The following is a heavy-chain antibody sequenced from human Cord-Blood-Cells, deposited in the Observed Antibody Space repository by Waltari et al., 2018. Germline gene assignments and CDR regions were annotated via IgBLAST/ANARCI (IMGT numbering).Heavy chain of an antibody. CDR1: GGTSSSYA. CDR2: IIPIFGTA. CDR3: ARRRGNYDSSGYYDY. J-gene: IGHJ4*02. V-gene: IGHV1-69*01. Sequence: QVQLVQSGAEVKKPGSSVTVSCTASGGTSSSYAISWVRQAPGQGLEWMGGIIPIFGTANYAQKFQGRVTITADEATSTAYMELSSLRSEDTAVYYCARRRGNYDSSGYYDYWGQGTLVTVSS. D-gene: IGHD3-22*01.